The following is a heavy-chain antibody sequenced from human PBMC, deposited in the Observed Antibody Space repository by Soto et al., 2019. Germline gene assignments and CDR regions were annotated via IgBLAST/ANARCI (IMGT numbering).Heavy chain of an antibody. Sequence: SETLSLTCTVSGGSISSSSYYWGWLRQPPGKGLEWIGSIYYSGSTYYNPSLKSRVTISVDTSKNQFSLKLSSVTAADTAVYYCRRRYYYYGMDVWGQGTTVTVSS. CDR3: RRRYYYYGMDV. CDR2: IYYSGST. CDR1: GGSISSSSYY. J-gene: IGHJ6*02. V-gene: IGHV4-39*01.